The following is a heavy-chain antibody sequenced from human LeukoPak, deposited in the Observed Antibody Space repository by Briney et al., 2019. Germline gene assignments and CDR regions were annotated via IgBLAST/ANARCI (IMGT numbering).Heavy chain of an antibody. CDR3: AKDLSGGYSYVSDWFDP. CDR1: GFTFGDYA. J-gene: IGHJ5*02. Sequence: PGGSLRLSCTASGFTFGDYAMSWVRQAPGKGLEWVSVISGSGGSTYYADSVKGRFTISRDNSKNTLYLQMNSLRAEDTAVYYCAKDLSGGYSYVSDWFDPWGQGTLVTVSS. D-gene: IGHD5-18*01. CDR2: ISGSGGST. V-gene: IGHV3-23*01.